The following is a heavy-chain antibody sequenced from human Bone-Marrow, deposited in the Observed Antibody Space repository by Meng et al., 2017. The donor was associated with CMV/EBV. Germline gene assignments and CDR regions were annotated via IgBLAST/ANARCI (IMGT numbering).Heavy chain of an antibody. V-gene: IGHV4-39*01. CDR3: ARLKSREYSYGHFYY. CDR1: GGSISSSNYY. CDR2: IYYSGSS. Sequence: SETLSLTCTVSGGSISSSNYYWGWIRQPPGKGLEWIGTIYYSGSSYHNTSLKSRVAISVDTSKNQFSLKLNSVTAADTAVYYCARLKSREYSYGHFYYWGQGTLATFPS. J-gene: IGHJ4*02. D-gene: IGHD5-18*01.